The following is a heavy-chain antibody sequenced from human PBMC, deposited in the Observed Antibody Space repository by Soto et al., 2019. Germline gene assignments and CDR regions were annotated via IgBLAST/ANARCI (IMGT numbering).Heavy chain of an antibody. CDR2: IYYSGST. V-gene: IGHV4-39*01. D-gene: IGHD2-15*01. CDR3: ARFVCSGGSCYSGDFYYFDY. J-gene: IGHJ4*02. Sequence: SETLSLTCTVSGGSISSSSYYWGWIRQPPGKGLEWIGSIYYSGSTYYNPSLKSRVTISVDTSKNQFSLKLSSVTAADTAVYYCARFVCSGGSCYSGDFYYFDYWGQGTLVTVSS. CDR1: GGSISSSSYY.